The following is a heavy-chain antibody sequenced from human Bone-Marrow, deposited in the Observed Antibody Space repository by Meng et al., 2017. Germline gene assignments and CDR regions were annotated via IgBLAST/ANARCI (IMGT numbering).Heavy chain of an antibody. J-gene: IGHJ4*02. CDR2: MNTNSGNT. Sequence: QVQVGQSGAEVKKPGASVKVTCKAPGYTFTSYDINWVRQATGQGLEWMGWMNTNSGNTGHAQKFQGSVTMTRNTSIRTAYMELSSLRSEDTAVYYCARVRWELPDYWGQGTLVTVSS. CDR1: GYTFTSYD. V-gene: IGHV1-8*01. D-gene: IGHD1-26*01. CDR3: ARVRWELPDY.